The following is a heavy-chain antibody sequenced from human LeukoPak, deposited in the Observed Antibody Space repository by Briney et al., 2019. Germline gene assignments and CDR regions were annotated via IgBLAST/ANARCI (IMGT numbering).Heavy chain of an antibody. D-gene: IGHD3-22*01. J-gene: IGHJ4*02. V-gene: IGHV3-21*01. CDR1: GFTFSSYS. Sequence: PGGSLRLSCAASGFTFSSYSMNWVRQAPGKGLEWVSSISSSSSYIYYADSVKGRFTISRDNAKNSLYLQMNSLRAEDTAVYYCARGDYRSGYYFFDYWAREPWSPSPQ. CDR3: ARGDYRSGYYFFDY. CDR2: ISSSSSYI.